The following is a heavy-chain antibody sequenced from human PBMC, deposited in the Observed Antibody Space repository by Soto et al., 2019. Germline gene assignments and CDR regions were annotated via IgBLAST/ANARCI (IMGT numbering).Heavy chain of an antibody. Sequence: GASVKVSCKASGGTFSSYAISWVRQAPGQGLEWMGGIIPIFGTANYAQKFQGRVTITADESTSTAYMELSSLRSEDTAVYYCATRVVVTFDLWYYGMDVWGQGTTVTVSS. CDR2: IIPIFGTA. J-gene: IGHJ6*02. V-gene: IGHV1-69*13. CDR1: GGTFSSYA. D-gene: IGHD2-21*02. CDR3: ATRVVVTFDLWYYGMDV.